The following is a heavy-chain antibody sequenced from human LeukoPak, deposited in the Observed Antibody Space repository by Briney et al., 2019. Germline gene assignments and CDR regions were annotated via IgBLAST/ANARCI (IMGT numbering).Heavy chain of an antibody. CDR2: INPSGGST. CDR1: GYTFTSYY. V-gene: IGHV1-46*01. CDR3: ARVTMVRGVIPFYYFDY. Sequence: ASVKVSCKASGYTFTSYYMHWVRQAPGQGLEWMGIINPSGGSTSYAQKFQGRVTMTRDMSTSTVYMELSSLRSEDTAVYYCARVTMVRGVIPFYYFDYWGQGTLVTVSS. J-gene: IGHJ4*02. D-gene: IGHD3-10*01.